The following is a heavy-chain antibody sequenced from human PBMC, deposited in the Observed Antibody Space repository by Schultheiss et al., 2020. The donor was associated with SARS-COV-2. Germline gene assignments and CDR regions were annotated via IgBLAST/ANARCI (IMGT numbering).Heavy chain of an antibody. CDR2: ISYDGSNK. Sequence: GGSLRLSCAASGFTFSSYSMNWVRQAPGKGLEWVAVISYDGSNKHYADSVKGRFTISRDNSKNTLYLQMNSLRAEDTAVYYCARVGDGYNSDDAFDIWGQGTTVTVSS. V-gene: IGHV3-30*03. CDR1: GFTFSSYS. D-gene: IGHD5-24*01. CDR3: ARVGDGYNSDDAFDI. J-gene: IGHJ3*02.